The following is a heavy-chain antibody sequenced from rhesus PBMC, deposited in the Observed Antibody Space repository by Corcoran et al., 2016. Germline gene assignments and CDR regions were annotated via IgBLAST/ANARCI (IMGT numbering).Heavy chain of an antibody. Sequence: QVQLQESGPGLVKPSETLSLTCDVSGYSISSGYYWGWLRQPPGKGLEWIGRNYGSGGSNHLNPSLKIGVPLSVDTSKNQCSLKLSSVTAADTAVYYCARVGSSWSEWDTVGTEWYFDLWGPGTPITISS. CDR1: GYSISSGYY. J-gene: IGHJ2*01. V-gene: IGHV4S14*01. CDR3: ARVGSSWSEWDTVGTEWYFDL. CDR2: NYGSGGSN. D-gene: IGHD5-42*01.